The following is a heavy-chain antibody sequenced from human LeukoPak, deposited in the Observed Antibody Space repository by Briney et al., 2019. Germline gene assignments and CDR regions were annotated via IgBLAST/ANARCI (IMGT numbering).Heavy chain of an antibody. V-gene: IGHV3-74*01. J-gene: IGHJ4*02. Sequence: GGSLRLSCAASGFTFSSYRMHWVRQVPGKGLVWVSRIESDGSSTSYADSVKGRFTISRDNAKNTSYLQMNSLRAEDTAVYYCVRGYYYDSSDYGPFGAYWGQGTLVTVSS. CDR3: VRGYYYDSSDYGPFGAY. CDR1: GFTFSSYR. CDR2: IESDGSST. D-gene: IGHD3-22*01.